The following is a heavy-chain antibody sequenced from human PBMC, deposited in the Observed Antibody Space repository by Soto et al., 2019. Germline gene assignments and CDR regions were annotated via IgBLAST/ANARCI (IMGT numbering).Heavy chain of an antibody. J-gene: IGHJ6*02. D-gene: IGHD6-6*01. CDR1: GGTFSSYA. Sequence: QVQLVQSGAEVKKPGSSVKVSCKASGGTFSSYAISWVRQAPGQGLEWMGGIIPIFGTANYAQKFQGRVTITADESTSTAYMELSSLRSEDTAVYYCARGVAARPSFFLNYYYYGMDVWGQGTTVTVSS. V-gene: IGHV1-69*01. CDR3: ARGVAARPSFFLNYYYYGMDV. CDR2: IIPIFGTA.